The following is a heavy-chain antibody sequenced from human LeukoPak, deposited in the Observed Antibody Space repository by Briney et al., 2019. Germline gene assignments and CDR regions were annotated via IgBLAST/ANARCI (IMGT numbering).Heavy chain of an antibody. J-gene: IGHJ4*02. D-gene: IGHD3-22*01. CDR2: IYCSGST. V-gene: IGHV4-59*01. CDR3: ARGENYYDSSGYYYPFDY. Sequence: PSETLSLTCTVSGGSISSYYWSWIRQPPGKGLEWIGYIYCSGSTNYNPSLKSRVTISVDTSKNQFSLKLSSVTAADTAVYYCARGENYYDSSGYYYPFDYWGQGTLVTVSS. CDR1: GGSISSYY.